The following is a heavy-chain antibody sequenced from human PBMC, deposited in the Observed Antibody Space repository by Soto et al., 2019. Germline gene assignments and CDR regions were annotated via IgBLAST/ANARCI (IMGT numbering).Heavy chain of an antibody. CDR3: ARDQYDFRSGSYYYAMEV. D-gene: IGHD3-3*01. CDR1: GYTFTSYD. V-gene: IGHV1-8*01. CDR2: MNPNSGNT. J-gene: IGHJ6*02. Sequence: ASVKVSCKASGYTFTSYDINWVRQATGQGLEWMGWMNPNSGNTGYAQKFQGRVTMSVDTSRDQVSLRLRSVTRADTAVYYCARDQYDFRSGSYYYAMEVWGQGTKVTVSS.